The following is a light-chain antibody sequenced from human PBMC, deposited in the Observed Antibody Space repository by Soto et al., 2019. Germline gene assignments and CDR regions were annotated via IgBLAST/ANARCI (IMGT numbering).Light chain of an antibody. V-gene: IGKV1-8*01. CDR1: QGISSY. Sequence: AIRMTQSPSSFSASTGDRVTITCRASQGISSYLAWYQQKPGKAPKLLIYAASTLQSGVPSRFSGSGSGTEFTLTISSLQPEDFATYYCQQLNSYPFTFGQGTRLEIK. J-gene: IGKJ5*01. CDR2: AAS. CDR3: QQLNSYPFT.